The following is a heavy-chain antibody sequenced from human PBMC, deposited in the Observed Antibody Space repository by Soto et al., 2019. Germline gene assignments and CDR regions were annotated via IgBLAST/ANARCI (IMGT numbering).Heavy chain of an antibody. D-gene: IGHD3-3*01. V-gene: IGHV4-59*01. J-gene: IGHJ6*02. CDR3: ARSLPLPFNGYYLYYYGMDV. Sequence: SETLSLTCTVSGGSISSYYWSWIRQPPGKGLEWIGYIYYSGSTNYNPSLKSRVTISVDTSKNQFSLKLSSVTAADTAVYYCARSLPLPFNGYYLYYYGMDVWGQGTTVTVSS. CDR1: GGSISSYY. CDR2: IYYSGST.